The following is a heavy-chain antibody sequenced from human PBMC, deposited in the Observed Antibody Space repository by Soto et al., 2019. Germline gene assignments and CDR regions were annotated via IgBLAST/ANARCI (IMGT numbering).Heavy chain of an antibody. CDR3: ARHRRTTVAKFYFDN. J-gene: IGHJ4*02. D-gene: IGHD4-4*01. CDR2: IFASGNA. CDR1: CGSINCHC. Sequence: SVTLSLLRTVFCGSINCHCRSCIRQPPGKGLECIAYIFASGNANYIPSLKSRVTISVDTSKTQFSLKLTSVTAADTAVYYCARHRRTTVAKFYFDNWGQGALVTVSS. V-gene: IGHV4-59*08.